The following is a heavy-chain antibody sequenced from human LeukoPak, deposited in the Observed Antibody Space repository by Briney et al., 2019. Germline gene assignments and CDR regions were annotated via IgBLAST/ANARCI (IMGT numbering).Heavy chain of an antibody. CDR1: GLTFSYPW. Sequence: PGGSLRLSCAASGLTFSYPWMHWVRQAPGKGLEWVGRIKSKADGGTTDYAAPVRGRFTISRDDSKNTLYLQMNSLKTEDTAVYYCTTLYSPDYWGQGTLVTVSS. J-gene: IGHJ4*02. CDR3: TTLYSPDY. V-gene: IGHV3-15*01. D-gene: IGHD4-11*01. CDR2: IKSKADGGTT.